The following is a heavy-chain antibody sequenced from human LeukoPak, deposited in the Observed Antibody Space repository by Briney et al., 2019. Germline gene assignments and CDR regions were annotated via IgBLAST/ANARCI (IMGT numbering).Heavy chain of an antibody. CDR1: GFTFSSYG. CDR2: IWYDGSNK. CDR3: ARDRIGEQLAPGYYGMDV. Sequence: GGSLRLSCAASGFTFSSYGMHWVRQAPGKGLEWVAVIWYDGSNKYYADSVKGRFTISRDNSKNTLYQQMNSLRAEDTAVYYCARDRIGEQLAPGYYGMDVWGQGTTVTVSS. D-gene: IGHD6-13*01. J-gene: IGHJ6*02. V-gene: IGHV3-33*01.